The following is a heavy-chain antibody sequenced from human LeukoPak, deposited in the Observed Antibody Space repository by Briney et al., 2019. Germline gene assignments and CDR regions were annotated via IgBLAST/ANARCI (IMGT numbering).Heavy chain of an antibody. CDR1: GGSFSDSY. Sequence: PSETLSLTCAVHGGSFSDSYWNWIRQPPGKGLEWIGEVTHDGRINYNPSLRGRVTISVDTSMNQFSLRLTSVTAADTAVYYCATIYGDFSDFDSRAQGILVTVSS. J-gene: IGHJ4*02. CDR3: ATIYGDFSDFDS. V-gene: IGHV4-34*01. D-gene: IGHD4-17*01. CDR2: VTHDGRI.